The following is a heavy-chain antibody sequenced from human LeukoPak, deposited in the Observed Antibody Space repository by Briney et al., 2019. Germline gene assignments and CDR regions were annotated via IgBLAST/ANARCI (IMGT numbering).Heavy chain of an antibody. CDR1: GFTFSDYG. CDR3: TKDRRITVM. J-gene: IGHJ4*02. V-gene: IGHV3-23*01. D-gene: IGHD3-22*01. CDR2: ISEGVGST. Sequence: PGGSLRLSCAASGFTFSDYGMGWVRQAPGKGLEWVSGISEGVGSTYYADSVKGLFTISRDNSKNTLYLQMNSLRAEDTAVYYCTKDRRITVMGGQGTLVTVSS.